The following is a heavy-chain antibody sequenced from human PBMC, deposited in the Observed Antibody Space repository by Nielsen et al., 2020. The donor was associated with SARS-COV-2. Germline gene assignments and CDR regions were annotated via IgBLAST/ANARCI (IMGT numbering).Heavy chain of an antibody. J-gene: IGHJ6*02. CDR3: TRRVAGGTMDV. D-gene: IGHD6-19*01. Sequence: GGSLRLSCAASGFPFSNFAMNWVRQAPGKGLEWVSTIGVSGGGTYYADSLKGRFTISRDNSKNTLYLQMNSLGADDTAIYYCTRRVAGGTMDVWGQGTTVTVSS. CDR1: GFPFSNFA. CDR2: IGVSGGGT. V-gene: IGHV3-23*01.